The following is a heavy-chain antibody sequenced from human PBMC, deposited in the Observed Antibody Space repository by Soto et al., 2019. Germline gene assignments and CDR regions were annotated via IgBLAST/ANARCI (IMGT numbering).Heavy chain of an antibody. D-gene: IGHD3-22*01. CDR1: GFTFISSA. Sequence: SVKVSCKASGFTFISSAVQWVRQARGQRLEWIGWIVVGSGNTNYAQKFQERVTISRDLSTSTAYMELSSLRSEDMAVYYCAADYYDTTDYYYDYWGQGTVVTVAS. V-gene: IGHV1-58*01. CDR2: IVVGSGNT. J-gene: IGHJ4*02. CDR3: AADYYDTTDYYYDY.